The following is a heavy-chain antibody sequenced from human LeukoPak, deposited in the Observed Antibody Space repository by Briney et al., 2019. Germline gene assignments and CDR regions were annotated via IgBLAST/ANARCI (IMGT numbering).Heavy chain of an antibody. V-gene: IGHV1-69*05. J-gene: IGHJ4*02. D-gene: IGHD3-22*01. CDR3: ARSEGKYYYDSRAYYFDY. CDR2: IIPISGTT. Sequence: ASVKVSCKASGATFSSYAISWVRQAPGQGLEWMGGIIPISGTTNYAQKFQGRVTITTDESTSTAYMELSSLRSEDTAVYYCARSEGKYYYDSRAYYFDYWGQGTLVTVSS. CDR1: GATFSSYA.